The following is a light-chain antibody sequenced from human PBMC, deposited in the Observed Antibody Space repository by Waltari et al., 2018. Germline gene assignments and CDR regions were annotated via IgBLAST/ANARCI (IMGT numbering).Light chain of an antibody. CDR1: QAISSA. CDR3: QQYNIWPPNHT. CDR2: DAA. V-gene: IGKV1-13*02. Sequence: AVQLTQSPSSLSASVGDRVTITCRASQAISSALAWYQQKPGKAPNLLIYDAANLESGVPSRCSGSGSGTHFTLTISSLQPADFATYYCQQYNIWPPNHTFGQGTKLEI. J-gene: IGKJ2*01.